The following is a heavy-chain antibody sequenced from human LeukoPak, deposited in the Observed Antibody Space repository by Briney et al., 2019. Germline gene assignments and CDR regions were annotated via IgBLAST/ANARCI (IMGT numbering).Heavy chain of an antibody. D-gene: IGHD2-8*01. V-gene: IGHV1-2*02. CDR2: INPNSGGT. J-gene: IGHJ6*02. CDR3: ARVGYCTNGVCSTYCYYGMDV. CDR1: GYTFTGYY. Sequence: ASVKVSCKASGYTFTGYYMHWVRQAPGQGREWMGWINPNSGGTNYAQKFQGRVTMTRDTSISTAYMELSRLRSDDTAVYYCARVGYCTNGVCSTYCYYGMDVWGQGTTVTVSS.